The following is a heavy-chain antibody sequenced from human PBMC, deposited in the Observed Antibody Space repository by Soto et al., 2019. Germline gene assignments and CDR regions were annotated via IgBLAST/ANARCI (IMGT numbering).Heavy chain of an antibody. CDR3: ARGRYCSGGSCYFFVNSFDP. D-gene: IGHD2-15*01. V-gene: IGHV4-34*01. CDR2: INHSGST. CDR1: GGSFSGYY. J-gene: IGHJ5*02. Sequence: SGTLSLTCAVYGGSFSGYYWSWIRQPPGKGLEWIGEINHSGSTNYNPSLKSRVTISVDTSKNQFSLKLSSVTAADTAVYYCARGRYCSGGSCYFFVNSFDP.